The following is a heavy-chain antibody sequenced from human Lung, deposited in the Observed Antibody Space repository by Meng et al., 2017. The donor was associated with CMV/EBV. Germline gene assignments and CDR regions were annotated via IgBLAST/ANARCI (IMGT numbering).Heavy chain of an antibody. CDR1: GGAISSSNW. CDR3: ASFPPPGKQWLGTDY. CDR2: IYHIGSN. Sequence: QVELQEAGPGLWSPAWTRSLHSRVSGGAISSSNWWSWVSQPPGKGREGIGEIYHIGSNDYNPSLKCRVTISVDKSKTQFSLKLSSVTAADTAVYYCASFPPPGKQWLGTDYWGQGTLVTVSS. D-gene: IGHD6-19*01. V-gene: IGHV4-4*02. J-gene: IGHJ4*02.